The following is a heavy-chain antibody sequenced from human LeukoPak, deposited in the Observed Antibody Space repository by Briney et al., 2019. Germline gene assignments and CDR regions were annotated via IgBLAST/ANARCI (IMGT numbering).Heavy chain of an antibody. CDR1: GYTFTSYG. J-gene: IGHJ4*02. Sequence: ASVKVSCKASGYTFTSYGISWVRQAPGQGLEWMGWISAYNGNTNYAQKLQGRVTMTRDTSISTAYMELSRLRSGDTAVYYCARGPQYDFWSGSRLGNFDYWGQGTLVTVSS. V-gene: IGHV1-18*01. CDR2: ISAYNGNT. D-gene: IGHD3-3*01. CDR3: ARGPQYDFWSGSRLGNFDY.